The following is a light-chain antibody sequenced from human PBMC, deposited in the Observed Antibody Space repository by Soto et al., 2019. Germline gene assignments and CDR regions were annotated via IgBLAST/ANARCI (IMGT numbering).Light chain of an antibody. CDR2: EVS. Sequence: QSALTQPPSVPGSPGQSVTISCTGTSSDVGSYNRVSWYQQPPGTAPKLMIYEVSNRPSGVPDRFSGSKSGNTASLTISGLQAEDEADYYCRSYTSSSVVFGGGTQLTVL. V-gene: IGLV2-18*02. CDR1: SSDVGSYNR. J-gene: IGLJ2*01. CDR3: RSYTSSSVV.